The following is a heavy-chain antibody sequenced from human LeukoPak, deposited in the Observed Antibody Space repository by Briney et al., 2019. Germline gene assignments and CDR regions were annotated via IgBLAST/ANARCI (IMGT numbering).Heavy chain of an antibody. D-gene: IGHD3-9*01. J-gene: IGHJ6*02. CDR3: TTESVLRYFDWLSYYYYYGMDV. Sequence: PGGSLRLSCAASGFTFSSYGMHWVRQAPGKGLEWVAVIWYGGSNKYYADSVKGRFTISRDNSKNTLYLQMNSLKTEDTAVYYCTTESVLRYFDWLSYYYYYGMDVWGQGTTVTVSS. V-gene: IGHV3-33*01. CDR2: IWYGGSNK. CDR1: GFTFSSYG.